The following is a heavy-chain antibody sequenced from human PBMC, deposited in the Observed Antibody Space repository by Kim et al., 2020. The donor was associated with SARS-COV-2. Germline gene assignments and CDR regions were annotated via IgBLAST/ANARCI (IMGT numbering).Heavy chain of an antibody. CDR1: GFTFSSYG. V-gene: IGHV3-33*01. CDR3: GRPAAGNAFDI. J-gene: IGHJ3*02. CDR2: IWYDGSNK. Sequence: GGSLRLSCAASGFTFSSYGMHWVRQAPGKGLEWVAVIWYDGSNKYYADSVKGRFTISRDNSKNTLYLQMNSLRAEDTAAYYCGRPAAGNAFDIWGQGTMVTVSS. D-gene: IGHD6-13*01.